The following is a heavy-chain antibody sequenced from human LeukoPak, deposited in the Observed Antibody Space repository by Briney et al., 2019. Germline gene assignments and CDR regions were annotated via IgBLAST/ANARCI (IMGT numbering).Heavy chain of an antibody. D-gene: IGHD6-19*01. J-gene: IGHJ4*02. CDR3: ARGRLARSPYFDY. CDR1: GDSISRYY. V-gene: IGHV4-4*07. Sequence: PSQTLSLTCTVSGDSISRYYWSWIRQPAGKGLEWIGRIYNGGIITYNPSLKSRVTMSIDTSNNQFSLRLRFVTAADTAVYYCARGRLARSPYFDYWGQGTLVTVSS. CDR2: IYNGGII.